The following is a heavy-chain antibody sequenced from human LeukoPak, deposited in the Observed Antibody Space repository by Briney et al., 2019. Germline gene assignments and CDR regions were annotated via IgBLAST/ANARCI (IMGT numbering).Heavy chain of an antibody. CDR3: AKGSLGSGYCLGY. D-gene: IGHD6-13*01. Sequence: GVSLRLSCAASGFTFGTSAMSWARQAPGKGPEWVSTFGRSGSDTYYSDSVKGRFTIFRDNSKNTLSLQMHSLRDEDTAVYYCAKGSLGSGYCLGYWGQGTLVTVPS. V-gene: IGHV3-23*01. CDR1: GFTFGTSA. J-gene: IGHJ4*02. CDR2: FGRSGSDT.